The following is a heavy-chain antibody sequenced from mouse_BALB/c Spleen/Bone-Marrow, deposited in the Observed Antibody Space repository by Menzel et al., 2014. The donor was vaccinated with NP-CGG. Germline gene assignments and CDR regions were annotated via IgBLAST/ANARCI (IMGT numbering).Heavy chain of an antibody. CDR1: GYSITSGFY. Sequence: EVQPQQSGPGLVKPSQSLSLTCSVTGYSITSGFYWNWIRQFPGNKLEWMGYISYDGTDNYNPSLKNRISITRDTSKNQFFLRLNSVTTEDTATYYCERGDYGSNYDDNWGQGTTLTVSS. D-gene: IGHD1-1*01. J-gene: IGHJ2*01. V-gene: IGHV3-6*02. CDR2: ISYDGTD. CDR3: ERGDYGSNYDDN.